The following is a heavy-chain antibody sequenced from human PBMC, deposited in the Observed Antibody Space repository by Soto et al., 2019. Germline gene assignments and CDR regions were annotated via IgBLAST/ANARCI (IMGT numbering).Heavy chain of an antibody. J-gene: IGHJ4*02. V-gene: IGHV1-69*02. CDR2: IIPILGIA. CDR1: GGTFSSYT. Sequence: GASVKVSCKASGGTFSSYTINWVRQAPGQGLEWVGRIIPILGIAKNAQKFQGRVTITADKSTSTAYMELSSLRADDTALYYCAKLRYSEGSGNFDYWGQGTLVTVSS. CDR3: AKLRYSEGSGNFDY. D-gene: IGHD5-12*01.